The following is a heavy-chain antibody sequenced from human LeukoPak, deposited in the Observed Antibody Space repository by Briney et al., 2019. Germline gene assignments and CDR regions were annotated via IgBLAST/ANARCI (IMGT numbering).Heavy chain of an antibody. CDR2: MNPNTGNT. CDR1: GYTFTSYD. Sequence: ASVKVSCKASGYTFTSYDINWVRQATGQGLEWMGWMNPNTGNTGYAQKFQGRVTMTRNTSIRTAYMELSRLRSDDTAVYYCARSSYYYDSSGYYLSGWFDPWGQGTLVTVSS. V-gene: IGHV1-8*01. CDR3: ARSSYYYDSSGYYLSGWFDP. J-gene: IGHJ5*02. D-gene: IGHD3-22*01.